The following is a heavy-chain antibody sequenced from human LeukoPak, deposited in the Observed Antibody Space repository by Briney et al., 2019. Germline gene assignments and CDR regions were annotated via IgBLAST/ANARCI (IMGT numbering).Heavy chain of an antibody. V-gene: IGHV1-2*02. J-gene: IGHJ4*02. Sequence: GASVKVSCKASGYTFTGYHMHWVRQAPGQGLEWMGWINPNSGGTNYAQKFQGRVTMTRDTSISTAYMELSRLRSDDTAVYYCARQLNCGGDCYSFDYWGQGTLVTVSS. CDR2: INPNSGGT. D-gene: IGHD2-21*01. CDR1: GYTFTGYH. CDR3: ARQLNCGGDCYSFDY.